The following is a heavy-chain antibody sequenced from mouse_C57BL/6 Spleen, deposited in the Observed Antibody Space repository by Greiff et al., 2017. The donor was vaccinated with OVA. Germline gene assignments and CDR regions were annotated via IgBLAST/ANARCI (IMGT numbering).Heavy chain of an antibody. D-gene: IGHD2-2*01. Sequence: QVQLQQSGAELVRPGTSVKVSCKASGYAFTNYLIEWVKQRPGQGLEWIGVINPGSGGTNYNEKFKGKATLTADKSSSTAYMQLSSLTSEDSAVYVCANGYPWFAYWGQGTLVTVSA. CDR3: ANGYPWFAY. CDR2: INPGSGGT. V-gene: IGHV1-54*01. J-gene: IGHJ3*01. CDR1: GYAFTNYL.